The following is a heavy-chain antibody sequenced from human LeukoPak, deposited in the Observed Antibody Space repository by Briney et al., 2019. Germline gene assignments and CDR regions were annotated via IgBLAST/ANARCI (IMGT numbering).Heavy chain of an antibody. D-gene: IGHD3-22*01. Sequence: PSETPSLTCTVSGGSISSSSYYWGWIRQPPGKGLEWIGSIYYSGSTYYNPSLKSRVTISVDTSKNQFSLKLSSVTAADTAVYYCARPDYYDGGMDVWGQGTTVTVSS. CDR2: IYYSGST. CDR1: GGSISSSSYY. V-gene: IGHV4-39*01. CDR3: ARPDYYDGGMDV. J-gene: IGHJ6*02.